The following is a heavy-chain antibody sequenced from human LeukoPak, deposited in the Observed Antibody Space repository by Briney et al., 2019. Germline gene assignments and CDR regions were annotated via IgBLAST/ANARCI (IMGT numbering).Heavy chain of an antibody. CDR2: IGRNGGST. V-gene: IGHV3-64D*06. CDR3: ARVEGGWFDP. D-gene: IGHD3-16*01. Sequence: GGSLRLSCSASGFTFASYTMHWVRQAPGKGLEYVSTIGRNGGSTYYADSVKGRFTISRDNSKNTLYLQMSSLRAEDTAVYYCARVEGGWFDPWGQGTLVTVSS. CDR1: GFTFASYT. J-gene: IGHJ5*02.